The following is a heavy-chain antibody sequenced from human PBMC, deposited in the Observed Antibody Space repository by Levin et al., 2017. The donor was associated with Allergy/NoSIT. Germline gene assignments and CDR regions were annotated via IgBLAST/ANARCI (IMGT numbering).Heavy chain of an antibody. J-gene: IGHJ2*01. D-gene: IGHD3-3*01. CDR1: GGSISSSSYY. Sequence: SETLSLTCTVSGGSISSSSYYWGWIRQPPGKGLEWIGSIYYSGSTYYNPSLKSRVTISVDTSKNQFSLKLSSVTAADTAVYYCASLGEWMRYWYFDLWGRGTLVTVSS. V-gene: IGHV4-39*01. CDR3: ASLGEWMRYWYFDL. CDR2: IYYSGST.